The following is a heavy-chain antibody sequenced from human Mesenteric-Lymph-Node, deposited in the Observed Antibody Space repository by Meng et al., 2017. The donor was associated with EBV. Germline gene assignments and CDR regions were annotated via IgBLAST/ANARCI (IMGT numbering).Heavy chain of an antibody. Sequence: QGVPGLLTPSETRSPTCTVSGGPFSDYYPSWIRQFPGKGLEWFGEISLGGSTNYNPFLRSRVTMSLDTSKNQFSLKLNSVTAADTAVYYCRVAYWGGGTCANYWGQGTLVTVSS. CDR2: ISLGGST. D-gene: IGHD2-15*01. CDR1: GGPFSDYY. CDR3: RVAYWGGGTCANY. V-gene: IGHV4-34*01. J-gene: IGHJ4*02.